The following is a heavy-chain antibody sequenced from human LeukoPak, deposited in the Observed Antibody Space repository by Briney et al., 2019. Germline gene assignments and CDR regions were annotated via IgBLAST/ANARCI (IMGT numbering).Heavy chain of an antibody. D-gene: IGHD3-22*01. CDR3: ARGSAYYYDSSAKN. Sequence: SETLSLTCAVYGGSFSGYYWSWVRQPPGKGLEWIGEINHSGSTNYNPSLKSRLTISVDTSKNQFSVKLSSVTAAHTAVYYCARGSAYYYDSSAKNGGQGTLVTVPS. V-gene: IGHV4-34*01. CDR2: INHSGST. J-gene: IGHJ4*02. CDR1: GGSFSGYY.